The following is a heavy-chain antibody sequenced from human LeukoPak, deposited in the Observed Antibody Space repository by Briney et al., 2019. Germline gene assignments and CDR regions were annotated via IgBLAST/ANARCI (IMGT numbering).Heavy chain of an antibody. D-gene: IGHD3-16*01. CDR3: ALGGSGSYFDY. Sequence: GRSLRLSCAASGFTFSSYGMHWVRQAPGKGLEWVAVISYDGSNKYYADSVKGRLTISRDNSKNTLYLQMNSLRAEDTAVYYCALGGSGSYFDYWGQGTLVTVSP. V-gene: IGHV3-30*03. J-gene: IGHJ4*02. CDR1: GFTFSSYG. CDR2: ISYDGSNK.